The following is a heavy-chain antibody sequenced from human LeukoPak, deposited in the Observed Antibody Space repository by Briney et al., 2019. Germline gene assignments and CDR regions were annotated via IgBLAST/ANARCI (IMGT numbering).Heavy chain of an antibody. CDR3: ARIASHSSSWYDGGY. V-gene: IGHV3-21*01. D-gene: IGHD6-13*01. J-gene: IGHJ4*02. CDR1: GFTFSSYS. Sequence: GGSLRLSCAASGFTFSSYSMNWVRQAPGKGLEWVSSISNLGTHIFYANSVEGRFTISRDNAKNTLYLQMNSLRAEDTGVYYCARIASHSSSWYDGGYWGQGTLVTVSS. CDR2: ISNLGTHI.